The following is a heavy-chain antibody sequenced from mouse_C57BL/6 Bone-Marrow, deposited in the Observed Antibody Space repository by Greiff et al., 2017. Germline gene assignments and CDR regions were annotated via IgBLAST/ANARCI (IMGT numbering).Heavy chain of an antibody. Sequence: EVKPVESGGGLVQPGGSLSLSCAASGFTFTDYYMSWVRQPPGKALEWLGFIRNKANGYTTEYSASVKGRFTISRDNSQSILYLQMNALRAEDSATYYCARYDDYDVDYWGQGTTLTVSS. CDR3: ARYDDYDVDY. CDR1: GFTFTDYY. D-gene: IGHD2-4*01. CDR2: IRNKANGYTT. J-gene: IGHJ2*01. V-gene: IGHV7-3*01.